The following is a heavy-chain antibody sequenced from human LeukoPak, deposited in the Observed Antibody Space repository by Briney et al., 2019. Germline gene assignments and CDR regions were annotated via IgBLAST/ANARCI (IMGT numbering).Heavy chain of an antibody. D-gene: IGHD3-3*01. V-gene: IGHV5-51*01. Sequence: GEALKISCKGSGFSFTSYWIGWVRQMPGKGLEWMWIIYPGDSDTRYSPSFQGQVTISADKSISTAYLQWSSLKASDTAMYYCARRDEFWSGYLFDYWGQGTLVTVSS. CDR1: GFSFTSYW. J-gene: IGHJ4*02. CDR3: ARRDEFWSGYLFDY. CDR2: IYPGDSDT.